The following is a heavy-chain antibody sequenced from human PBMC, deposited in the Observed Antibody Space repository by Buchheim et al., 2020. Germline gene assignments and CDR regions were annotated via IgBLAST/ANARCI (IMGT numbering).Heavy chain of an antibody. D-gene: IGHD1-26*01. CDR1: GFTFSSYG. CDR2: ISYDGSNK. Sequence: QVQLAESGGGVVQPGRSLRLSCAASGFTFSSYGMHWVRQAPGKGLEWVAVISYDGSNKYYADSVKGRFTISRDNSKNTLYLQMNSLRAEDTAVYYCAKGSGSLLLDYWGQGTL. J-gene: IGHJ4*02. CDR3: AKGSGSLLLDY. V-gene: IGHV3-30*18.